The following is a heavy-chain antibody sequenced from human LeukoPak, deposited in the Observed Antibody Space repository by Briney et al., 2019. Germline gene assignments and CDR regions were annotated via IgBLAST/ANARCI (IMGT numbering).Heavy chain of an antibody. CDR3: ARDSSPPYGHFDY. J-gene: IGHJ4*02. D-gene: IGHD3-10*01. V-gene: IGHV4-59*12. CDR1: GGSISSYY. Sequence: SETLSLTCTVSGGSISSYYWSWIRQPPGKGLEWIGYIYYSGSTNYNPSLKSRVTISVDKSKNQFSLKLSSVTAADTAVYYCARDSSPPYGHFDYWGQGTLVTVSS. CDR2: IYYSGST.